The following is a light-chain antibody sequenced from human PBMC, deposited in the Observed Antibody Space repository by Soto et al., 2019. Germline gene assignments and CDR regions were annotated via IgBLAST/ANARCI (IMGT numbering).Light chain of an antibody. J-gene: IGLJ7*01. CDR3: CAYAFISTWV. CDR2: EGS. Sequence: QSVLTQPASVSGSPGQSITISCAGTSSDFGSYNLVSWYQQYPGKAPKLMIYEGSKRPSGVSNRFSGSKSGNTASLTISGLQAEDEADYYCCAYAFISTWVFGGGNQLTVL. CDR1: SSDFGSYNL. V-gene: IGLV2-23*01.